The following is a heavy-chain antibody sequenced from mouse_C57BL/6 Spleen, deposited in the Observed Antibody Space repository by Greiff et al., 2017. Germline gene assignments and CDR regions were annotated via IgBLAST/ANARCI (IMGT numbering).Heavy chain of an antibody. CDR2: INPSNGGT. CDR1: GYTFTSYW. V-gene: IGHV1-53*01. J-gene: IGHJ4*01. Sequence: VQLQQSGTELVKPGASVKLSCKASGYTFTSYWMHWVKQRPGQGLEWIGNINPSNGGTNYNEKFKSKATLTVDKSSSTAYMQLSSLTSEDSAVYYCAMERFTTVVATEDYAMDYWGQGTSVTVSS. D-gene: IGHD1-1*01. CDR3: AMERFTTVVATEDYAMDY.